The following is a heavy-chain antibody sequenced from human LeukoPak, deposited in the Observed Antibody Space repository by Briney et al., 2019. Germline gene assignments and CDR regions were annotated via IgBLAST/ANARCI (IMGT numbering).Heavy chain of an antibody. CDR3: LYTKGGIQLWFDTFDI. CDR1: GYTFSTYY. J-gene: IGHJ3*02. CDR2: INPSGGST. Sequence: ASVKVSCKASGYTFSTYYMHWVRQAPGQGLEWMGIINPSGGSTSYAQKFQGRVIMTWDTSTSTVYMELNGLRSEDTAVYYCLYTKGGIQLWFDTFDIWGQGTMVTVSS. V-gene: IGHV1-46*01. D-gene: IGHD5-18*01.